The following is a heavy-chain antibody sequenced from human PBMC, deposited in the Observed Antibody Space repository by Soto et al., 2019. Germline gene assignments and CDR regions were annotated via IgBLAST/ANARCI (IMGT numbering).Heavy chain of an antibody. CDR1: GFTFSSYW. CDR2: INSDGTTT. CDR3: ATVGTGSYNWFDP. Sequence: EVQLVESGGGLVQPGGSLRLSCAASGFTFSSYWMHWVRQAPGKGLVWVSRINSDGTTTTHADPVKGRFTISRDNAKNTVYLQMNSLRAEDTAVYYCATVGTGSYNWFDPWGRGTLVTVSS. V-gene: IGHV3-74*01. J-gene: IGHJ5*02. D-gene: IGHD1-26*01.